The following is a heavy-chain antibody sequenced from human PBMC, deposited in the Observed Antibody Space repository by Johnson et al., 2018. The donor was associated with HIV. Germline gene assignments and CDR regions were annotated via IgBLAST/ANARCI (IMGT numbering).Heavy chain of an antibody. CDR3: AKVGLVGGKEGVGAFDI. J-gene: IGHJ3*02. Sequence: VQLVESGGGLVKPGGSLRLSCVASGFTFSSYTMSWVRQAPGKGLEWVSRIRGSGGSIFYADFVKGRFTISRDNSKNTLHLQMNSLRADDMGIYYCAKVGLVGGKEGVGAFDIWGQGTMVTVSS. CDR2: IRGSGGSI. D-gene: IGHD1-26*01. V-gene: IGHV3-23*04. CDR1: GFTFSSYT.